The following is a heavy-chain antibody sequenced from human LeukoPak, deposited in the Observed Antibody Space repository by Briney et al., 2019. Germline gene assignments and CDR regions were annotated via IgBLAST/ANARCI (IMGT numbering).Heavy chain of an antibody. CDR1: GFTFTSYA. CDR3: AKPQTWSLVNWFDP. J-gene: IGHJ5*02. V-gene: IGHV3-23*01. Sequence: PGGSLRLSCAASGFTFTSYAMSWVRQAPGKGLEWVSVISASAGSTDYADSVKGRLTISRDNSKNTLYLQMNSLRAEDTAVYYCAKPQTWSLVNWFDPWGQGTLVTVSS. D-gene: IGHD2-15*01. CDR2: ISASAGST.